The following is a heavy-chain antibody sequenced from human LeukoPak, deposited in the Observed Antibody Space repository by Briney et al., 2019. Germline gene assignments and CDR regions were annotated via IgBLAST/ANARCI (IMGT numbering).Heavy chain of an antibody. Sequence: SETLSLTCAVYGGSFSGYYWSWIRQPPGKGLELIGEINHSGSTNYNPSLKSRVTISVDTSKNQFSLKLSSVTAADTAVYYCARGYDYIWGSYRYGFDYWGQGTLVTVSS. J-gene: IGHJ4*02. CDR3: ARGYDYIWGSYRYGFDY. D-gene: IGHD3-16*02. CDR2: INHSGST. V-gene: IGHV4-34*01. CDR1: GGSFSGYY.